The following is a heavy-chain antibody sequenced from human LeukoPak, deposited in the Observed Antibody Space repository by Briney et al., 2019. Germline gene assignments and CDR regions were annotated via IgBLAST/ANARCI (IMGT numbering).Heavy chain of an antibody. J-gene: IGHJ4*02. CDR3: TSHTISLARRDGYTTFDY. V-gene: IGHV1-69*13. Sequence: SVKVSCKASGYTFTSYGISWVRQAPGQGLEWMGGIIPIFGTANYAQKFQGRVTITADESTSTAYMELSSLRSEDTAVYYCTSHTISLARRDGYTTFDYWGQGTLVTVSS. CDR1: GYTFTSYG. D-gene: IGHD5-24*01. CDR2: IIPIFGTA.